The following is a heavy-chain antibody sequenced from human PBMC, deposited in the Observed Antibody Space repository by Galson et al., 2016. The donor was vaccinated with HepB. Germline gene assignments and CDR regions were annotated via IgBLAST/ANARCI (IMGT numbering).Heavy chain of an antibody. Sequence: SLRLSCAASGFTFDDYAMHWVRQAPGKGLEWVSSISWNSGVIGYADSVKGRFTISRDNAKNSLYLQMSSLRAEDTAFYYCAKDSSSTSCYGLDVWGQGTTVTVSS. D-gene: IGHD2-2*01. CDR2: ISWNSGVI. V-gene: IGHV3-9*01. J-gene: IGHJ6*02. CDR1: GFTFDDYA. CDR3: AKDSSSTSCYGLDV.